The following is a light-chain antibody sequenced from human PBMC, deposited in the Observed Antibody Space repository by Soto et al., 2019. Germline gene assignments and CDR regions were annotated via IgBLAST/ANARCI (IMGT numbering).Light chain of an antibody. J-gene: IGKJ3*01. CDR3: QQYDNWPT. CDR1: QSVSAN. Sequence: EIVLTQSPATLSVSPGETATLSCRASQSVSANLAWYQLKPGQAPRLLIYGATTAAAGFPGKCGGSGSGTEFTLTITGLQSEDSAVYYCQQYDNWPTFGPGTKVDIK. V-gene: IGKV3-15*01. CDR2: GAT.